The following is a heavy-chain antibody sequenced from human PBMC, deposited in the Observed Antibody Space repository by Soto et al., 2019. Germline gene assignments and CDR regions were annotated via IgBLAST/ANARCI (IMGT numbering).Heavy chain of an antibody. J-gene: IGHJ5*02. CDR1: GFTFSHAW. V-gene: IGHV3-15*01. Sequence: EMHVVDSGGGLVKPGGSLRLSCAASGFTFSHAWMSWVRQAPGKGLEWVGRIKSKADGETKDYGAPVRGRFTISRDDAKDTLFLQMTILRIEETAVYYCCVVKRLVQYRTFCCWFDPWGAGTVVTVSS. CDR3: CVVKRLVQYRTFCCWFDP. CDR2: IKSKADGETK. D-gene: IGHD2-15*01.